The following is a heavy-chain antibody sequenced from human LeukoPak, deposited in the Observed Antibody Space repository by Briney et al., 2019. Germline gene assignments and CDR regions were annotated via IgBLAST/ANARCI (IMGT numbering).Heavy chain of an antibody. Sequence: PGGSLRLSCAASGFTVSSNYMSWVRQAPGKGLEWVSVIYSGGSTYYADSVKGRFTISRDNSKNTLYLQMNSLRAKDTAVYYCARDLVQGDCSSTSCYGENWGQGTLVTVSS. V-gene: IGHV3-53*01. CDR2: IYSGGST. CDR3: ARDLVQGDCSSTSCYGEN. CDR1: GFTVSSNY. D-gene: IGHD2-2*01. J-gene: IGHJ4*02.